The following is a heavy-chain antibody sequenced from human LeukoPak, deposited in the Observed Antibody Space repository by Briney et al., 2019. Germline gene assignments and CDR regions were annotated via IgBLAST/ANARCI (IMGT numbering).Heavy chain of an antibody. J-gene: IGHJ3*02. CDR2: FDPEDGET. CDR1: GYTLTELS. Sequence: GASVKVSCKVSGYTLTELSMHWVRQAPGKGLEWMGGFDPEDGETIYAQKFQGRVTMTEDTSTDTAYMELSSLRSEDTAVYYCATFYCSGGSCYPNLIAFDIWGQGTMVTVSS. CDR3: ATFYCSGGSCYPNLIAFDI. D-gene: IGHD2-15*01. V-gene: IGHV1-24*01.